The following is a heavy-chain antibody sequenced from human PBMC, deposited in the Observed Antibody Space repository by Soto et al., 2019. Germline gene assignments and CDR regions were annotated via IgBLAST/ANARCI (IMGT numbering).Heavy chain of an antibody. V-gene: IGHV1-24*01. CDR1: GYTLTELS. J-gene: IGHJ4*02. CDR3: ATGMDQLLWYYFDP. D-gene: IGHD2-2*01. Sequence: ASVKVSCKFSGYTLTELSMHCVRQAPGKGLEWMGGFDPEDGETIYAQKFQGRVTMTEDTSTDTAYMELSSLRSEDTAVYYCATGMDQLLWYYFDPWGQGTLVTVSS. CDR2: FDPEDGET.